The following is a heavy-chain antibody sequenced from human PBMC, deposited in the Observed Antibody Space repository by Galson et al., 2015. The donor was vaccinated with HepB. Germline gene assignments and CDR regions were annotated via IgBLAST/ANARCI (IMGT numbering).Heavy chain of an antibody. D-gene: IGHD1-26*01. J-gene: IGHJ4*02. CDR3: TKGDGGYYEIDY. CDR1: GFIIRNYG. Sequence: SLRLSCAASGFIIRNYGMSWVRQAPGKGLELVSTINDDGRNTHYADNVRGRFTISKDTSENTLYLHMNSLRADDTAVYCCTKGDGGYYEIDYWGQGALVSVSS. CDR2: INDDGRNT. V-gene: IGHV3-23*01.